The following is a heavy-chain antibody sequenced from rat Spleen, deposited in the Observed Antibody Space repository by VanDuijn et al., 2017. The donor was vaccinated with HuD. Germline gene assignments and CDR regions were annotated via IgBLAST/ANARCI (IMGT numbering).Heavy chain of an antibody. J-gene: IGHJ2*01. D-gene: IGHD1-5*01. CDR1: GFTFSNYD. V-gene: IGHV5-25*01. Sequence: EVQLVESGGGLVQPGRSLKLSCAASGFTFSNYDMAWVRQAPTKGLEWVASISPSGGSTYYRDSVKGRFTISRDNAKSTLYLQMDSLRSEDTATYYCAREYRYSFDYWGQGVMVTVSS. CDR2: ISPSGGST. CDR3: AREYRYSFDY.